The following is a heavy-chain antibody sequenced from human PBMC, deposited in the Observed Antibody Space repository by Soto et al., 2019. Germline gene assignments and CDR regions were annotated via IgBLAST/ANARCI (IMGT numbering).Heavy chain of an antibody. CDR1: GGSISSGDYY. D-gene: IGHD2-15*01. CDR2: IYYSGST. Sequence: QVQLQESGPGLVKPSQTLSLTCTVSGGSISSGDYYWSWIRQPPGKGLEWIGYIYYSGSTYYNPSLKSRVTMTLVTAKNQFSRQLSSVTAADTAVYYCVAEGCTCGSCYGWFDPWGQGTLVTVSS. V-gene: IGHV4-30-4*01. J-gene: IGHJ5*02. CDR3: VAEGCTCGSCYGWFDP.